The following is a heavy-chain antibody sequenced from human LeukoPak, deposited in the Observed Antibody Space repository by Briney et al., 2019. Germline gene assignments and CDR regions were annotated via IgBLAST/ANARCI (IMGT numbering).Heavy chain of an antibody. Sequence: PGGSLRLSCAASGFTFSSYAMNWVREAAGKGLEWLSAIRGVGSNTYYAESVNGRFTISRDNSKNTLYLEMNSLRAEDTAVYYCAKMGSGWNGGAYYFDYWGQGTLVTVSS. V-gene: IGHV3-23*01. D-gene: IGHD6-19*01. J-gene: IGHJ4*02. CDR2: IRGVGSNT. CDR3: AKMGSGWNGGAYYFDY. CDR1: GFTFSSYA.